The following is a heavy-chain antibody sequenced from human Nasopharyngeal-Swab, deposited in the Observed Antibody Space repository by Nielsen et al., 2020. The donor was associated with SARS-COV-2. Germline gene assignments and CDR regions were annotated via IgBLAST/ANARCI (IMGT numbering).Heavy chain of an antibody. J-gene: IGHJ4*02. D-gene: IGHD1-26*01. CDR2: IFSGGST. V-gene: IGHV3-53*01. Sequence: GSPKISRAASGVSVRSNYMSWGRQAPGKGLEWVSVIFSGGSTYYADSVKGRFTISRDNSKNTLCLQMNSLRAEDTAVYYCARDIGGSSGDYWGQGTLVTVSS. CDR3: ARDIGGSSGDY. CDR1: GVSVRSNY.